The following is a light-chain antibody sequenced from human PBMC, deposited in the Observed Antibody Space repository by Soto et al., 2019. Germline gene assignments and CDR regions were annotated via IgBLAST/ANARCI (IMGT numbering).Light chain of an antibody. CDR1: SSNIGAGYD. V-gene: IGLV1-40*01. Sequence: QSALTQPPSVSGAPGQRVTISCTGSSSNIGAGYDVHWYQQLPGTAPKLLIYVNNNRPSGVPDRFSGSRSGTSASLAITGLRAEDEADYFCQSYDSSLSGCVVFGGGTKLTVL. CDR2: VNN. J-gene: IGLJ2*01. CDR3: QSYDSSLSGCVV.